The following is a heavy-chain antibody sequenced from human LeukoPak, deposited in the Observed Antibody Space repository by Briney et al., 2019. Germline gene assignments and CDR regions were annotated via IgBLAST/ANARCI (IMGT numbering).Heavy chain of an antibody. V-gene: IGHV3-23*01. CDR1: GFTFSSYA. Sequence: QSGGSLRLSCAASGFTFSSYAMSWVRQAPGKGLEWVSAISGSGGSTYYADSVKGRFTISRDNSKNTLYLQMNSLRAEDTAVYYCAKHYRGAAAARPYFDYWGQGTLVTVSS. J-gene: IGHJ4*02. D-gene: IGHD6-13*01. CDR2: ISGSGGST. CDR3: AKHYRGAAAARPYFDY.